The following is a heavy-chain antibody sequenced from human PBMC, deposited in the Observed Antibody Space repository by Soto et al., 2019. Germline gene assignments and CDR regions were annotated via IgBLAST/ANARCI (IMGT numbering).Heavy chain of an antibody. D-gene: IGHD2-2*01. V-gene: IGHV3-23*01. CDR3: AKSSMYSSSDSCFDP. Sequence: QPGGSLRLSCAASGFTSSSYAMTWVRQAPGKGLEWVAGMSGSAGDTYYADSVKGRFTISRDNTKNILYLQINSLRAEDTAVYYCAKSSMYSSSDSCFDPWGQGTMVTVSS. J-gene: IGHJ5*01. CDR1: GFTSSSYA. CDR2: MSGSAGDT.